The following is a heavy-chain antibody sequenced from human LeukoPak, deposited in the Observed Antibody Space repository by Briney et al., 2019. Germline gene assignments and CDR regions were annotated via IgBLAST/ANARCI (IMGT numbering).Heavy chain of an antibody. J-gene: IGHJ4*02. CDR3: ARDEGYYDSSGYYPYYFDY. Sequence: PGGSLRLSCAASGFTFSSYCMNWVRQAPGKGLEWVSSISSSSSSIYYADSVKGRFTISRDNAKNSLYLQMNSLRAEDTAVYYCARDEGYYDSSGYYPYYFDYWGQGTLVTVSS. V-gene: IGHV3-21*01. CDR1: GFTFSSYC. CDR2: ISSSSSSI. D-gene: IGHD3-22*01.